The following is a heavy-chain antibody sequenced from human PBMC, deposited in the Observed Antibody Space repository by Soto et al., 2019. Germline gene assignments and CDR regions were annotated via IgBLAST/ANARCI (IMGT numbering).Heavy chain of an antibody. J-gene: IGHJ4*02. Sequence: PSETLSLTCTVSGGSMSSHYWNWIRQPPGKGLEWIGRIYNSGSTNYNPSLKSRVTISVDTSKNQFSLKLSSVTAADTAVYYCAREDVEVPAGIGFAHWGQGTLLTVSS. CDR2: IYNSGST. D-gene: IGHD2-2*01. CDR1: GGSMSSHY. V-gene: IGHV4-59*11. CDR3: AREDVEVPAGIGFAH.